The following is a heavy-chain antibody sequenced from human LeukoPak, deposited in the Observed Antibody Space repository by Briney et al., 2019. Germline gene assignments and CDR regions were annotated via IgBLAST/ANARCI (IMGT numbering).Heavy chain of an antibody. D-gene: IGHD6-13*01. CDR3: AKDRGSSWYTAFDY. V-gene: IGHV3-30*02. CDR2: IRYDGINK. Sequence: GGSLRLSCAASGFTFSSYGMHWVRQAPGKGLEWVAFIRYDGINKYYADSVKGRFTISRDNSKNTLYVQMNSLRGEDTAVYYCAKDRGSSWYTAFDYWGQGTLVTVSS. J-gene: IGHJ4*02. CDR1: GFTFSSYG.